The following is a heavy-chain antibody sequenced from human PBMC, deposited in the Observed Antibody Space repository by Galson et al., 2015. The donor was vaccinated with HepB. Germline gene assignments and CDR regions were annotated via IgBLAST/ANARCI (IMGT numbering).Heavy chain of an antibody. CDR2: IPYDGSNK. J-gene: IGHJ4*02. V-gene: IGHV3-30*18. CDR1: GFTFSSYG. CDR3: AKDSSHGALDY. Sequence: SLRLSCAASGFTFSSYGMHWVRQAPGKGLEWVAVIPYDGSNKYYADSVKGRFTISRDNSKNTLYLQMNSLRAEDTAVYYCAKDSSHGALDYWGQGTLVTVSS. D-gene: IGHD3-10*01.